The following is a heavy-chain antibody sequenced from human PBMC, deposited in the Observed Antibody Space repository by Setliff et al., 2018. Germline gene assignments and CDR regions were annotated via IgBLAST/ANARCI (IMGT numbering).Heavy chain of an antibody. Sequence: ASVKVSCKASGYTFTTYAMGWMRQAPGQGLEWMGWINTNTGNPSYAQGFTGRFVFSLDTSVTTAYLQISSLKAQDSAVYYCARGAWVVVVTYAFDIWGQGTMVTVSS. CDR1: GYTFTTYA. J-gene: IGHJ3*02. V-gene: IGHV7-4-1*02. CDR3: ARGAWVVVVTYAFDI. D-gene: IGHD3-22*01. CDR2: INTNTGNP.